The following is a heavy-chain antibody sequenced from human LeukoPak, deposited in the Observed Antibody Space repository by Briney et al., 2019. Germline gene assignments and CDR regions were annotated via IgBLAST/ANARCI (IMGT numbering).Heavy chain of an antibody. J-gene: IGHJ4*02. CDR1: GFTFSKYG. CDR3: VRDTITYDIFTGSPDY. Sequence: GGSLRLSCEVSGFTFSKYGMHWVRQAPGKGLEWVSTIRYDGSKEYYADSVRGRFTISRDNSGNTLFLQMNSLGAEDTAVYYCVRDTITYDIFTGSPDYWGQGTLVIVSS. CDR2: IRYDGSKE. D-gene: IGHD3-9*01. V-gene: IGHV3-30*02.